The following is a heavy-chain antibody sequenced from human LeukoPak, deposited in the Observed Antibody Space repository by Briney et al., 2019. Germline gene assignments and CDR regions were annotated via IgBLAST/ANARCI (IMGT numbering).Heavy chain of an antibody. V-gene: IGHV1-46*01. D-gene: IGHD3-10*01. J-gene: IGHJ6*02. CDR2: INPSGGST. Sequence: ASVKVSCKASGYTFTSYYMHWVRQAPGQGLEWMGIINPSGGSTSYVQKFQGRVTTTRDTSTSTVYMELSSLRSEDTAVYYCARDSYPYYYGSGSYHRRYYYGMDVWGQGTTVTVSS. CDR1: GYTFTSYY. CDR3: ARDSYPYYYGSGSYHRRYYYGMDV.